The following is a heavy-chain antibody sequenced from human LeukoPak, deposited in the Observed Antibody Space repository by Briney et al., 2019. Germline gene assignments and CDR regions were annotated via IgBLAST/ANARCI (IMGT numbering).Heavy chain of an antibody. CDR1: GFTFSSYE. CDR3: ASTPRPLGVVIQDY. V-gene: IGHV3-48*03. Sequence: PGGSLRLSCAASGFTFSSYEMNWVRQAPGKGLEWVSYISSSGSTIYYADSVKGRFTISRDNAKNSLYLQMNSLRAEDTAVYYCASTPRPLGVVIQDYWGQGTLVTVSS. D-gene: IGHD3-3*01. CDR2: ISSSGSTI. J-gene: IGHJ4*02.